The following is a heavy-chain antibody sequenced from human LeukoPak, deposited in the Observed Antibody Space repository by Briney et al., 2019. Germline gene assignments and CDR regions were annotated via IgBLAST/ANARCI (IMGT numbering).Heavy chain of an antibody. V-gene: IGHV3-48*02. D-gene: IGHD4-23*01. CDR2: IGSSSSTI. CDR3: ARLRTVVTPRYSDY. Sequence: PGGSLRLSCAASGFTFSSYSMSWVRQAPGKGLEWVSYIGSSSSTISYADSVKGRFTISRDNAKNSLYLQMSSLRDDDTAVYYCARLRTVVTPRYSDYWGQGTLVTVSS. J-gene: IGHJ4*02. CDR1: GFTFSSYS.